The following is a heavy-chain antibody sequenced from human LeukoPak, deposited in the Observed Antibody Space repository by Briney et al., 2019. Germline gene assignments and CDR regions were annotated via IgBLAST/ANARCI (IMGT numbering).Heavy chain of an antibody. CDR2: IDEDGKTI. J-gene: IGHJ5*02. Sequence: GWSLRLSCAASGFTFNSYWMHRVRQAPGKGLVWVSRIDEDGKTIDYADSVKGRFTISRDNAKDTLYLQMSSLRDEDTAVYYCVSDLCGGDDQWGRGTLVTVSS. CDR3: VSDLCGGDDQ. D-gene: IGHD3-3*01. V-gene: IGHV3-74*01. CDR1: GFTFNSYW.